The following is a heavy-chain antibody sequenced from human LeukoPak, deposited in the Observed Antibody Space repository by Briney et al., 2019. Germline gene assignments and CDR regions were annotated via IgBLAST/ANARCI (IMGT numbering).Heavy chain of an antibody. CDR2: ISSNGATT. J-gene: IGHJ4*02. V-gene: IGHV3-64D*09. Sequence: GSLRLSCSASRFTFSSYAMHWVGQAPGRGREYVSAISSNGATTYYADSMKGRFTISRDNSKNPLYLQMSSLRAEDTAVYYCVKGSEAFCDSKSDYWGQGTLVTVSS. CDR3: VKGSEAFCDSKSDY. D-gene: IGHD3-22*01. CDR1: RFTFSSYA.